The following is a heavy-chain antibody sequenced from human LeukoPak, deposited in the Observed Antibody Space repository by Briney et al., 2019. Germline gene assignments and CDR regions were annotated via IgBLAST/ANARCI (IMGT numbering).Heavy chain of an antibody. J-gene: IGHJ4*02. CDR3: AGVGSKPEYYYDSSAFYYGGYYFDY. CDR1: GYTFINYY. CDR2: INPSGGST. D-gene: IGHD3-22*01. V-gene: IGHV1-46*01. Sequence: GASVKFSCKASGYTFINYYMHWVRQAPGQGLEWMGIINPSGGSTSYAQKFQGRVTMTRDTSTSTVYMELSSLSSEDTAVYFCAGVGSKPEYYYDSSAFYYGGYYFDYWGQGTLVTVSS.